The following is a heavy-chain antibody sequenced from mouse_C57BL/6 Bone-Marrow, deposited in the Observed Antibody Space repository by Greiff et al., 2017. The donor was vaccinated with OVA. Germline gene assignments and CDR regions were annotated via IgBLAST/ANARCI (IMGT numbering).Heavy chain of an antibody. D-gene: IGHD3-3*01. CDR1: GFTFSSYG. J-gene: IGHJ3*01. V-gene: IGHV5-6*01. Sequence: EVQVVESGGDLVKPGGSLKLSCAASGFTFSSYGMSWVRQTPDKRLEWVATISSGGSYTYYPDSVKGRFPISRDNAKNTLYLQRSSLKSEDTAMYYCARQGTTWFAYWGQGTLVTVSA. CDR2: ISSGGSYT. CDR3: ARQGTTWFAY.